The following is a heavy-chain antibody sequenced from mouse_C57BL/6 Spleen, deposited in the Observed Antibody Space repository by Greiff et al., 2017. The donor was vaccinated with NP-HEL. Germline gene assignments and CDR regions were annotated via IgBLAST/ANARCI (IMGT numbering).Heavy chain of an antibody. CDR3: ARGLLRSGYFDV. Sequence: EVKLVESEGGLVQPGSSMKLSCTASGFTFSNYYMAWVRQVPEKGLEWVANIYYDGSSTYYLDSLKSRFIISRDNAKNILYLQMSSLKSEDTATYYCARGLLRSGYFDVWGTGTTVTVSS. D-gene: IGHD1-1*01. CDR1: GFTFSNYY. CDR2: IYYDGSST. V-gene: IGHV5-16*01. J-gene: IGHJ1*03.